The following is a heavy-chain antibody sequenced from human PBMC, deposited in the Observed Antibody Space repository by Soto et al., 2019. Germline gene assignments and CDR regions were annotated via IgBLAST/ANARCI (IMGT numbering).Heavy chain of an antibody. J-gene: IGHJ3*02. D-gene: IGHD2-15*01. CDR3: ATQDQSIETFDI. V-gene: IGHV4-61*01. Sequence: QVQLQESGPGLVNPSETLSLTCTVSGDSVSTNSCYWSWIRQPPGKGLEWIGFIYYSGSTNYNPSLQSRVTISLDTSKNQFSLKLTSVTAADTAVYYCATQDQSIETFDIWGQGTMVTVSS. CDR1: GDSVSTNSCY. CDR2: IYYSGST.